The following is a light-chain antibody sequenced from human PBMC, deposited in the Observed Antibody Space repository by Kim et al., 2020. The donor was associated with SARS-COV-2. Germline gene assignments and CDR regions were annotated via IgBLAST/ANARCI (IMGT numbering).Light chain of an antibody. CDR3: LQHRSYPRT. Sequence: SASVGDTVTISCRASQDINQNLVWFQQKPGQVPKRLIYAASRPQSGVPSRFSGSGSGTEFTLTITSLQPEDFATYYCLQHRSYPRTFGQGTKL. CDR2: AAS. CDR1: QDINQN. V-gene: IGKV1-17*03. J-gene: IGKJ2*01.